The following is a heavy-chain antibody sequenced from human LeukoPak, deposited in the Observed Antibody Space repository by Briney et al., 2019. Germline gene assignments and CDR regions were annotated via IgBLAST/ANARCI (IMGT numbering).Heavy chain of an antibody. CDR2: ISYDGSNK. CDR1: GFTFSSYG. V-gene: IGHV3-30*18. Sequence: GGSLRLSCAASGFTFSSYGMHWVRQAPGKGLEWVAVISYDGSNKYYADSVKGRFTISRDNSKNTLYLQMNSLGAEDTAVYYCAKVYYYYGSGSYPYGMDVWGQGTTVTVSS. D-gene: IGHD3-10*01. J-gene: IGHJ6*02. CDR3: AKVYYYYGSGSYPYGMDV.